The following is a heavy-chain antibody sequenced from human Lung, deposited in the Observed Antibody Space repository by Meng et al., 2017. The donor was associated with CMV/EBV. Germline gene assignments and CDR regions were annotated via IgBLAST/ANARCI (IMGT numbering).Heavy chain of an antibody. Sequence: GALXISXAASGFTFSDSAMYWVRQASGKGLEWVGRIRSKASNYATTYAASVEGRFTISRDDSKNMVYLEMNSLKIEDTALYYCCRPTAVASSPTDYWGQGXLVTVSS. V-gene: IGHV3-73*01. CDR3: CRPTAVASSPTDY. D-gene: IGHD6-19*01. CDR1: GFTFSDSA. CDR2: IRSKASNYAT. J-gene: IGHJ4*02.